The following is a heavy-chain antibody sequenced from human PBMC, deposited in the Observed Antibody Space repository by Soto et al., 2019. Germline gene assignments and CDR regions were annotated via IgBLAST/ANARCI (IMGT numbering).Heavy chain of an antibody. CDR3: ARRPHCTGGICYYGLYN. J-gene: IGHJ4*02. Sequence: QVQLVQSGAEVKKPGASVKVSCKASGYTFTNSDINWVRQSPGHGLEWMGWMNPDSGHAAYAQKFQGRVTLTTSTFTFSVFMEMRSMVSEDTVVYYCARRPHCTGGICYYGLYNLGQGTLVTVSS. V-gene: IGHV1-8*01. D-gene: IGHD2-15*01. CDR2: MNPDSGHA. CDR1: GYTFTNSD.